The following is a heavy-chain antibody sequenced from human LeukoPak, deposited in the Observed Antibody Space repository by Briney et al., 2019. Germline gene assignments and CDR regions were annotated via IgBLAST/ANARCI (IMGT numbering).Heavy chain of an antibody. Sequence: SETLSLTCTVSGGSISSSSYCWGWIRPPPGKGLEWIGSTYYSGSTYYNPSLKSRVTISVDTSKNQFSLKLSSVTAADTAVYYCARAYSSSWYSHFDYWGQGTLVTVSS. V-gene: IGHV4-39*07. CDR2: TYYSGST. CDR1: GGSISSSSYC. CDR3: ARAYSSSWYSHFDY. D-gene: IGHD6-13*01. J-gene: IGHJ4*02.